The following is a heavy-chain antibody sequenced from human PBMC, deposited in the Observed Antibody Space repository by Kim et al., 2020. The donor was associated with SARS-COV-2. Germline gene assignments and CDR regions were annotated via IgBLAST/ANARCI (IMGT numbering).Heavy chain of an antibody. J-gene: IGHJ4*02. CDR3: ARDGKIFGVVITYFDY. V-gene: IGHV3-11*06. D-gene: IGHD3-3*01. Sequence: KGRFTISRDNAKNSLYLQMNSLRAEDTAVYYCARDGKIFGVVITYFDYWGQGTLVTVSS.